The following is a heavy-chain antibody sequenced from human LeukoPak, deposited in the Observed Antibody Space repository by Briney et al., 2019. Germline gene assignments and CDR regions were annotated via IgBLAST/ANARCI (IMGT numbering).Heavy chain of an antibody. D-gene: IGHD3-10*01. Sequence: SETLSLTCTVSGGSISSYYWSWIRQPAGKGLEWIGRIYASGSTDYNPSLKSRVTMSVDTSKNQFSLKLNSVTAADTAVHYCARFRDYKEAFDIWGQGTMATVSS. CDR1: GGSISSYY. CDR2: IYASGST. V-gene: IGHV4-4*07. J-gene: IGHJ3*02. CDR3: ARFRDYKEAFDI.